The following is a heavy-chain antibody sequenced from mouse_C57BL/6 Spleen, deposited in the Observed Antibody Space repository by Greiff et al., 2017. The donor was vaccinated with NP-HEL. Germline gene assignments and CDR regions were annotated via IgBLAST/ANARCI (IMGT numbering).Heavy chain of an antibody. Sequence: EVKLMESGEGLVKPGGSLKLSCAASGFTFSSYAMSWVRQTPEKRLEWVAYISSGGDYIYYADTVKGRFTISRDNARNTLYLQMSSLKSEDTAMYYCTIYSNSLFDYWGQGTTLTVSS. V-gene: IGHV5-9-1*02. D-gene: IGHD2-5*01. J-gene: IGHJ2*01. CDR1: GFTFSSYA. CDR2: ISSGGDYI. CDR3: TIYSNSLFDY.